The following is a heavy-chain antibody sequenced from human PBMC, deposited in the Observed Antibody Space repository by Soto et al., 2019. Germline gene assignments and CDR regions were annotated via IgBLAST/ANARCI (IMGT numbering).Heavy chain of an antibody. J-gene: IGHJ5*02. CDR2: INHSGST. D-gene: IGHD2-15*01. Sequence: SETLSLTCAVYGGSCSGYYWSWIRQPPGKGLEWIGEINHSGSTNYNPSLKSRVTISVDTSKNQFSLKLSPVTAADTAVYYCARGVRGSWYSRWFDPWGQGTLVTVSS. V-gene: IGHV4-34*01. CDR1: GGSCSGYY. CDR3: ARGVRGSWYSRWFDP.